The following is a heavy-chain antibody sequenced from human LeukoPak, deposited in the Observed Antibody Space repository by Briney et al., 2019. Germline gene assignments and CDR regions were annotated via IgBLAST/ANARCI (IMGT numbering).Heavy chain of an antibody. Sequence: TSETLSLTCTVSGGSVSSGSYYWSWIRQPPGKGLVWIGYIYYSGSTNYNPSLKSRVTISVDTSKNQFSLKLSSVTAADTAVYYCARDFSGSPSEDDGMDVWGKGTTVTVSS. CDR1: GGSVSSGSYY. CDR3: ARDFSGSPSEDDGMDV. D-gene: IGHD5-12*01. CDR2: IYYSGST. J-gene: IGHJ6*04. V-gene: IGHV4-61*01.